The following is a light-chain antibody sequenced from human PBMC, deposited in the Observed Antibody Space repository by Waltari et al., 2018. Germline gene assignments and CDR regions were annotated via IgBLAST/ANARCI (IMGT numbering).Light chain of an antibody. Sequence: DIQMTQSPSSLSASVGDRVTITCRASQSISNYLNWYQQKPGKAPKVLIYAASTLEGGVPSRFSGSGSETHFTLTITNLQPEDFANYYCQQTSSPPPTFGPGTKVDI. V-gene: IGKV1-39*01. J-gene: IGKJ3*01. CDR2: AAS. CDR3: QQTSSPPPT. CDR1: QSISNY.